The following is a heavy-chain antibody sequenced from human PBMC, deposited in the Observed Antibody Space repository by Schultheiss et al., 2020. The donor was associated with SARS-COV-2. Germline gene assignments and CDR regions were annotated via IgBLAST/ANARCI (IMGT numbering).Heavy chain of an antibody. J-gene: IGHJ6*03. CDR2: INHSGST. CDR1: GGSFSGYY. Sequence: SETLSLTCAVYGGSFSGYYWSWIRQPPGKGLEWIGEINHSGSTNYYPSLKSRVTISVDTSKNQFSLKLSSVTAADTAVYYCARFLYEYCSGGSCYPSYYMDVWGKGTTVTVSS. V-gene: IGHV4-34*01. D-gene: IGHD2-15*01. CDR3: ARFLYEYCSGGSCYPSYYMDV.